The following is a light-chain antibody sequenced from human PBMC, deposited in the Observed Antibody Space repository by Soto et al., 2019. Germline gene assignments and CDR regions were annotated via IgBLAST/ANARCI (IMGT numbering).Light chain of an antibody. CDR2: DAS. CDR1: QSVNSY. Sequence: EIVLTQSPATLSLSPGERATLSCRASQSVNSYLAWYQQKPGQAPRLLIHDASNRATGIPARFSGSGSGTDFTLTISSLEPEDFAVYYCQQRSNWPRTFGPGTKVDIK. J-gene: IGKJ3*01. CDR3: QQRSNWPRT. V-gene: IGKV3-11*01.